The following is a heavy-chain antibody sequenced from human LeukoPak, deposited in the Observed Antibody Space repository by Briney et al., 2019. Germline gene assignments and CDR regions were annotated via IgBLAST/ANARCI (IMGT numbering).Heavy chain of an antibody. Sequence: PGGSLRLSCAASRFTFSSYAMSWVRQAPGKGLEWVSTISGSGGSTYYADSVKGRFTISRDNSKNTLYLQMNSLRAEDTAVYYCANIVVVVAANTKPSDYWGQGTLVTVSS. CDR1: RFTFSSYA. D-gene: IGHD2-15*01. J-gene: IGHJ4*02. CDR2: ISGSGGST. V-gene: IGHV3-23*01. CDR3: ANIVVVVAANTKPSDY.